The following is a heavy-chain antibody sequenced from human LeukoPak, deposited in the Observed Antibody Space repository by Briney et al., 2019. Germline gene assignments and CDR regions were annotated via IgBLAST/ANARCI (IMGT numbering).Heavy chain of an antibody. D-gene: IGHD3-22*01. CDR1: GFTFSSYA. J-gene: IGHJ4*02. V-gene: IGHV3-23*01. Sequence: GSLRLSCAASGFTFSSYAMSWVRQPPGEGLGWVSAISGSGGSTCYADSVKGRFTISRDNSKNTLYLQMNSLRAEDTAVYYCAKAASSGYSSCDYWGQGTLVTVSS. CDR3: AKAASSGYSSCDY. CDR2: ISGSGGST.